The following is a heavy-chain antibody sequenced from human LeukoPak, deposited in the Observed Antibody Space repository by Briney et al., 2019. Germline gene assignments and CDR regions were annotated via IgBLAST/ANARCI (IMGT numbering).Heavy chain of an antibody. CDR2: INPSGGST. CDR3: ARGGILSPTYDSSGYRLVHYYYYMDV. V-gene: IGHV1-46*01. Sequence: ASVKVSCKASGYTFTSYYMHWVRQAPGQGPEWMGIINPSGGSTSYAQKSQGRVTMTSHTSTSTVYMELSSLRSEDTAVYYCARGGILSPTYDSSGYRLVHYYYYMDVWGKGTTVTISS. J-gene: IGHJ6*03. CDR1: GYTFTSYY. D-gene: IGHD3-22*01.